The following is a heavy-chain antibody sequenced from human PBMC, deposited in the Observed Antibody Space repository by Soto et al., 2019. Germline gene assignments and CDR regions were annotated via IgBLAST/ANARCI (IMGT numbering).Heavy chain of an antibody. J-gene: IGHJ6*02. CDR3: AKDISYYYGSGSSVYYYYYGMDV. Sequence: GGSLRLSCAASGLTFSSYAMSWVRQAPGKGLEWVSAISGSGGSTYYADSVKGRFTISRDNSKNTLYLQMNSLRAEDTAVYYCAKDISYYYGSGSSVYYYYYGMDVWGQGTTVT. CDR2: ISGSGGST. D-gene: IGHD3-10*01. V-gene: IGHV3-23*01. CDR1: GLTFSSYA.